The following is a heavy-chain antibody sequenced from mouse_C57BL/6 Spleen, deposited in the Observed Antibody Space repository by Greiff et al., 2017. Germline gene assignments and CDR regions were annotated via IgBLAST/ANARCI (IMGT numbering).Heavy chain of an antibody. D-gene: IGHD3-3*01. Sequence: EVKLQESGEGLVKPGGSLKLSCAASGFTFSSYAMSWVRQTPEKRLEWVAYISSGGDYIYYADTVKGRFTISRDNARNTRYLQVSRLKSEDTAMYYCTSAGTGDAMDDWGQGTSVTVSS. CDR1: GFTFSSYA. CDR2: ISSGGDYI. V-gene: IGHV5-9-1*02. CDR3: TSAGTGDAMDD. J-gene: IGHJ4*01.